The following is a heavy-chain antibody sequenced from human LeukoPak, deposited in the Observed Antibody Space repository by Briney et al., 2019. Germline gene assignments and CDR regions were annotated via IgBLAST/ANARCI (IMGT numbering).Heavy chain of an antibody. V-gene: IGHV3-48*03. CDR1: GFTFSSYE. J-gene: IGHJ4*02. D-gene: IGHD2-15*01. CDR3: ARDPLYCSGGSYYSEGFDY. CDR2: ISSSGTTI. Sequence: PGGSLRLSCAASGFTFSSYEMHWVRQAPGKGLEWVSYISSSGTTIYYADSVRGRFTISRDNAKNSLYLQVNSLRAEDTAVYYCARDPLYCSGGSYYSEGFDYWGQGTLVTVSS.